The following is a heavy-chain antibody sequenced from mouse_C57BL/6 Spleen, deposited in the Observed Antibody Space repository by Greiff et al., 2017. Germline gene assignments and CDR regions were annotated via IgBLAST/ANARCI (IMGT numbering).Heavy chain of an antibody. CDR1: GYTFTGYW. V-gene: IGHV1-9*01. CDR3: ARVVDGYYPRDY. J-gene: IGHJ4*01. Sequence: QVQLKESGAELMKPGASVKLSCKATGYTFTGYWIEWVKQRPGHGLEWIGEILPGSGSTNYNEKFKGKATFTADKSSNTAYMQLSSLTTEDSAIYYCARVVDGYYPRDYWGQGTSVTVSS. D-gene: IGHD2-3*01. CDR2: ILPGSGST.